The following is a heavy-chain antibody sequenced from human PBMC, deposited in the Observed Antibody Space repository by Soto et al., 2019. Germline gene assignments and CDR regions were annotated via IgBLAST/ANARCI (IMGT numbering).Heavy chain of an antibody. V-gene: IGHV1-2*02. Sequence: QVQLVQSGAEVKEPGASVLVSCKASGYTFTDYYMHWVRQAPGQGLEWMGWINLNSGGTNYTPKSQGTVTMTRDTSISTAYMELSRLRSDDTAVYYCARAIRGNYDVEGLNWFDPWGQGTLVTVSS. CDR3: ARAIRGNYDVEGLNWFDP. CDR1: GYTFTDYY. CDR2: INLNSGGT. D-gene: IGHD4-4*01. J-gene: IGHJ5*02.